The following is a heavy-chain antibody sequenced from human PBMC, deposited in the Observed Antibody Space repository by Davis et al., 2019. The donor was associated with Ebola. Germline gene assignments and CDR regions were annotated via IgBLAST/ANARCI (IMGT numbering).Heavy chain of an antibody. D-gene: IGHD1-26*01. J-gene: IGHJ4*02. V-gene: IGHV3-23*01. CDR3: AKSLGGEWELLQYYDS. CDR2: ISGTGGLT. CDR1: GFTFSSYA. Sequence: PGGSLRLSCVASGFTFSSYAMAWVRQAPGKGLEWVSTISGTGGLTYYADSVKGRFTISRDNSRSTLYLQLNSLRAGDTALYYCAKSLGGEWELLQYYDSWGQGTLVTVSS.